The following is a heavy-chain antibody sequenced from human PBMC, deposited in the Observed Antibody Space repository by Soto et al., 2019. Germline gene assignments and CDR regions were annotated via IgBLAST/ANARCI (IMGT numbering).Heavy chain of an antibody. J-gene: IGHJ3*02. CDR1: GFTFSSYD. CDR2: IDIGGNT. V-gene: IGHV3-13*01. Sequence: EVELVESGGGLVQPAGSLRLSCAASGFTFSSYDMHWVRQATGKGLVWVSAIDIGGNTFYPGSVQGRFTISRENGKNSLYLQMNNLRAGDTAGYSCARAGDRGSGDSVDALDIWGPGTLVTVSS. D-gene: IGHD3-10*01. CDR3: ARAGDRGSGDSVDALDI.